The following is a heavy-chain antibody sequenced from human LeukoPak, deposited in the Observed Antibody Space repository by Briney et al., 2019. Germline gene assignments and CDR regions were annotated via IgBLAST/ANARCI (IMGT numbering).Heavy chain of an antibody. CDR2: FDPEDGET. CDR3: ATGAITIFGVVISFLRY. Sequence: AASVKVSCKVSGYTLTELSMHWVRQAPGKGLEWMGGFDPEDGETIYAQKFQGRVTMTEDTSTDTAYMELSSLRSEDTAVYYCATGAITIFGVVISFLRYWGQGTLVTVSS. J-gene: IGHJ4*02. V-gene: IGHV1-24*01. D-gene: IGHD3-3*01. CDR1: GYTLTELS.